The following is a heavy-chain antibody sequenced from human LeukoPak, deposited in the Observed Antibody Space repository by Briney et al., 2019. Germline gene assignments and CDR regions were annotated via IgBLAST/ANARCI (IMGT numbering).Heavy chain of an antibody. V-gene: IGHV3-33*01. J-gene: IGHJ4*02. CDR2: IWYDGSNK. D-gene: IGHD6-13*01. Sequence: GGSLRLSCAASGFTFSSYGMHWVRQAPGKGLEWVAVIWYDGSNKYYADSVKGRFTISRDNSKSTLYLQMNSLRAEDTAVYYCARQQLGYYFDYWGQGTLVTVSS. CDR1: GFTFSSYG. CDR3: ARQQLGYYFDY.